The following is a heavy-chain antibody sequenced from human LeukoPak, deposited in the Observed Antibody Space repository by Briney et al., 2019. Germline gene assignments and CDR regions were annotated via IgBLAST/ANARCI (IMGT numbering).Heavy chain of an antibody. CDR1: GGSISSSSYY. Sequence: SETLSLTCTVSGGSISSSSYYWGWIRQPPGRGLEWIGSIYYSGSTYYNPSLKSRVTISVDTSKNQFSLKLSSVTAADTAVYYCARQKDITMIVVVTPFDYWGQGTLVTVSS. CDR3: ARQKDITMIVVVTPFDY. D-gene: IGHD3-22*01. CDR2: IYYSGST. V-gene: IGHV4-39*01. J-gene: IGHJ4*02.